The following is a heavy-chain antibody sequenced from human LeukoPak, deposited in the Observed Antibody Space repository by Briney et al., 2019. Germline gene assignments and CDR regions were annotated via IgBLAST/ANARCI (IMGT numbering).Heavy chain of an antibody. V-gene: IGHV3-48*03. Sequence: GGSLRLSCAASGFTFSSFEMNWVRQAPGKGLEWLSHISTSGTTTYYANSVKGRFTISRDNAKNTLYLQMNSLRAEDTAVYYCARGFITVVPAAIQKRGYYWGQGTLVTVSS. CDR3: ARGFITVVPAAIQKRGYY. CDR1: GFTFSSFE. D-gene: IGHD2-2*01. CDR2: ISTSGTTT. J-gene: IGHJ4*02.